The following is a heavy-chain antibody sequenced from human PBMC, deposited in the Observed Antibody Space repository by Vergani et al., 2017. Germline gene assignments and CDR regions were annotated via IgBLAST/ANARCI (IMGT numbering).Heavy chain of an antibody. CDR1: GFTFSSYS. CDR3: TTDPLRYPDY. Sequence: EVQLVESGGVVVQPGGSLRLSCAASGFTFSSYSMNWVRQAPGKGLEWVSYISSSSSTIYYADSVKGRFTISRDNAKNSLYLQMNSLRAEDTAVYYCTTDPLRYPDYWGQGTLVTVSS. CDR2: ISSSSSTI. J-gene: IGHJ4*02. V-gene: IGHV3-48*01. D-gene: IGHD3-9*01.